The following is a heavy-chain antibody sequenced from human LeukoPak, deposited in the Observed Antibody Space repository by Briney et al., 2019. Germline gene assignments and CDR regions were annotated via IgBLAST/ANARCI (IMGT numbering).Heavy chain of an antibody. D-gene: IGHD6-19*01. CDR3: ARDTSGWYGAFEF. J-gene: IGHJ4*02. Sequence: GGSLRLSCAASGFTVSSHVMTWVRQAPGKGPEWVSVIVGNTAGTTYYAVSVKGRFTISRDSVKNTVDLQMSSLRAEDTAVYYCARDTSGWYGAFEFWGQGALVTVSS. CDR2: IVGNTAGTT. V-gene: IGHV3-23*01. CDR1: GFTVSSHV.